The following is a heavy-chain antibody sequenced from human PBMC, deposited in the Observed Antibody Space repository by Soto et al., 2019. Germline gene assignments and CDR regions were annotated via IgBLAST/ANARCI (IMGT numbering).Heavy chain of an antibody. J-gene: IGHJ4*02. CDR3: ASTPYYDYIWGSYRLYYFDY. CDR2: IYYSGST. Sequence: QVQLQESGPGLVKPSETLSLTCTVSGGSISSYYWSWIRQPPGKGLEWIGYIYYSGSTNYNPSLKSRVTISVDTSKNQFSLQLSSVTAADTAVYYCASTPYYDYIWGSYRLYYFDYWGQGTLVTVSS. V-gene: IGHV4-59*01. D-gene: IGHD3-16*02. CDR1: GGSISSYY.